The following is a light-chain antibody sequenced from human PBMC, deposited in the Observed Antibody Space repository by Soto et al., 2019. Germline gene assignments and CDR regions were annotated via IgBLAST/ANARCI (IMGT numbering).Light chain of an antibody. CDR3: QRYESPST. CDR1: QSVGRW. V-gene: IGKV1-5*03. CDR2: KAS. Sequence: DVQMTQSPSTLSSSVGDKITITCRASQSVGRWLAWYQQKPGQAPEVLIYKASTLKYGVPSRFSGSGSGTEFSLTISRLQHYDVESYFCQRYESPSTFGQGTKVEIK. J-gene: IGKJ1*01.